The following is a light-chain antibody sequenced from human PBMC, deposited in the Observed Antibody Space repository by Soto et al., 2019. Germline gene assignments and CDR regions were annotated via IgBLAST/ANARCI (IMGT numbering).Light chain of an antibody. Sequence: VLTQSPATLSLSPGERATLSCRASQSVSSYLAWYQQKPGQAPRLLIYDVSNRATGIPARFSGSGSGTEFTLTISSLQSEDFAVYYCQHYYNWPRTFGQGTKVDIK. J-gene: IGKJ1*01. CDR3: QHYYNWPRT. CDR1: QSVSSY. V-gene: IGKV3-11*01. CDR2: DVS.